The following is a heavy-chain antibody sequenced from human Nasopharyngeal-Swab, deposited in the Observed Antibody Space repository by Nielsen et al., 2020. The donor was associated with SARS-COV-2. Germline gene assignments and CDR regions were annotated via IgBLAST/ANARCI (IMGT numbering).Heavy chain of an antibody. CDR3: AREAHVDGKRFDY. J-gene: IGHJ4*02. D-gene: IGHD1-1*01. CDR2: IKPSDGYT. Sequence: ASVKVSCKASGYTLTSHYMHWVRQAPGQGLEWTGVIKPSDGYTKFAQKLQGRVTITRDTSTSTVYMELTSLSSEDTAVYYCAREAHVDGKRFDYWGQGTLVTVSS. V-gene: IGHV1-46*04. CDR1: GYTLTSHY.